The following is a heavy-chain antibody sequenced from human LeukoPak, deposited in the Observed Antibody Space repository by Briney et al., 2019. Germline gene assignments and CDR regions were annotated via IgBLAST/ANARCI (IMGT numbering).Heavy chain of an antibody. CDR1: GYTFTSYY. D-gene: IGHD5-12*01. CDR2: INPNSGGT. J-gene: IGHJ6*03. CDR3: ARAGVATILNYYYYMDV. Sequence: ASVKVSCKASGYTFTSYYMHWVRQAPGQGLEWMGWINPNSGGTNYAQKFQGRVTMTRDTSISTAYMELSRLRSDDTAVYYCARAGVATILNYYYYMDVWGKGTTVTVSS. V-gene: IGHV1-2*02.